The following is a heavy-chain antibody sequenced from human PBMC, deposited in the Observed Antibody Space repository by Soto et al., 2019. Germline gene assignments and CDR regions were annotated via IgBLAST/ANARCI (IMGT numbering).Heavy chain of an antibody. CDR2: IYHSGST. CDR1: GGSISSSSYY. J-gene: IGHJ6*02. D-gene: IGHD3-10*01. CDR3: AESGSYNIHGLGV. V-gene: IGHV4-39*01. Sequence: QLQLQESSPGLVKPSETQSLTCTVSGGSISSSSYYWGWIRQPPGKGPEWIGSIYHSGSTYDNPSFKSRVTISVDTSRNQFSLKLNSVIAADTAVYFCAESGSYNIHGLGVWGQGTTVTVSS.